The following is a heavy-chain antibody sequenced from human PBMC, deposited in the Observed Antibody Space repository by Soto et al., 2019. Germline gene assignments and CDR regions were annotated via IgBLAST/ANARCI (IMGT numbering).Heavy chain of an antibody. CDR2: IIGSGGST. J-gene: IGHJ4*02. Sequence: EVQLLESGGGLVQPGGSLRLSCAASGFTFSTYAMSWVRQAPGKGLEWVSAIIGSGGSTYYADSVKGRFTISRDNAKNTLFLQMNCLRAEDTAVHYCARGVGYCSSTSYYIWFDYWGQGTLVTVS. CDR3: ARGVGYCSSTSYYIWFDY. CDR1: GFTFSTYA. D-gene: IGHD2-2*02. V-gene: IGHV3-23*01.